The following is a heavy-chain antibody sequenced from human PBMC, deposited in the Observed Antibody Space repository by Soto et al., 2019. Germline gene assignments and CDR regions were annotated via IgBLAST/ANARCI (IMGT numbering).Heavy chain of an antibody. D-gene: IGHD1-1*01. CDR3: ARPNLDDAFDI. CDR2: ISYDGSNK. Sequence: GGSLRLSCAASGFTFSSYAMHWVRQAPGKGLEWVAVISYDGSNKYYADSVKGRFTISRDNSKNTLYLQMNSLRAEDTAVYYCARPNLDDAFDIWGHGTMVTVSS. J-gene: IGHJ3*02. CDR1: GFTFSSYA. V-gene: IGHV3-30-3*01.